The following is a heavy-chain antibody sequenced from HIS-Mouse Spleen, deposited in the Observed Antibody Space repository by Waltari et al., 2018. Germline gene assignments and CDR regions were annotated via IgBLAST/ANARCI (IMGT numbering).Heavy chain of an antibody. CDR1: GGTFRSYA. D-gene: IGHD7-27*01. Sequence: QVQLVQSGAEVKKPGSSVKVSCRASGGTFRSYAISWVRRAPGQGLEWMGGIIPIFGTANYAQKFQGRVTITADESTSTAYMELSSLRSEDTAVYYCARALQGGDDAFDIWGQGTMVTVSS. J-gene: IGHJ3*02. V-gene: IGHV1-69*01. CDR3: ARALQGGDDAFDI. CDR2: IIPIFGTA.